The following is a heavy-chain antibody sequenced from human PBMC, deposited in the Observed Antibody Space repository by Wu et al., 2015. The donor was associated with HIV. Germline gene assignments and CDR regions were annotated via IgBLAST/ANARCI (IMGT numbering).Heavy chain of an antibody. CDR1: GYTFTGYY. J-gene: IGHJ6*03. CDR3: ARGEGGDLRIFGVVIIAYMDV. V-gene: IGHV1-2*02. Sequence: QVQLVQSGAEVKKPGASVKVSCKASGYTFTGYYMHWVRQAPGQGLEWMGWINPNSGGTNYAQKFQGRVTMTRDTSISTAYMELSRLRSDDTAVYYCARGEGGDLRIFGVVIIAYMDVWGKGTTVTVSS. CDR2: INPNSGGT. D-gene: IGHD3-3*01.